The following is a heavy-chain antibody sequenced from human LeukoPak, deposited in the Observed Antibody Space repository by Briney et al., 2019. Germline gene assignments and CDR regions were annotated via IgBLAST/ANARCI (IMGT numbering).Heavy chain of an antibody. CDR3: ARDWDSGSYHWGGVDY. CDR1: GFSFSSYA. D-gene: IGHD1-26*01. Sequence: GGSLRLSCAASGFSFSSYAMHWVRQAPGKGLEWVAVISYDGSKKYYADSAKGRFTISRDNSKNTLYLQMNRLRAEDTAVYYCARDWDSGSYHWGGVDYWGQGTLVTVSS. CDR2: ISYDGSKK. V-gene: IGHV3-30-3*01. J-gene: IGHJ4*02.